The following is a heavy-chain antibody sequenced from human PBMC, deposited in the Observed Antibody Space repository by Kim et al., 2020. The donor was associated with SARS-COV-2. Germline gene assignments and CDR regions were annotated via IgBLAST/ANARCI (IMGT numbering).Heavy chain of an antibody. D-gene: IGHD6-19*01. CDR3: ARVLAVAENSHDY. J-gene: IGHJ4*02. Sequence: YNPAIKGRVTISVDTSKNQFSLKLSSVTAADTAVYYCARVLAVAENSHDYWGQGTLVTVSS. V-gene: IGHV4-39*07.